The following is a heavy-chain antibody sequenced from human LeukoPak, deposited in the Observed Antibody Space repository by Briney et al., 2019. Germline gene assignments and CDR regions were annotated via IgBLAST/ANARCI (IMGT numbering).Heavy chain of an antibody. CDR2: INPNSGGT. D-gene: IGHD1-26*01. J-gene: IGHJ4*02. Sequence: ASVKVSCKTSGGTFSSYAISWVRQAPGQGLEWMGWINPNSGGTNYAQKFQGRVTMTRDTSISTAYMELSRLRSDDTAVYYCARCGTKSGCSDYWGQGTLVTVSS. CDR1: GGTFSSYA. V-gene: IGHV1-2*02. CDR3: ARCGTKSGCSDY.